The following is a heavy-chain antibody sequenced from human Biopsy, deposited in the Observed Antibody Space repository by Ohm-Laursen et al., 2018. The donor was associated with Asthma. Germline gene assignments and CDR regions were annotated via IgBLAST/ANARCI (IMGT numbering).Heavy chain of an antibody. J-gene: IGHJ6*02. CDR3: ARGPELDV. Sequence: PPVTLSLTCDVYPGSFSGFFWTWIRQSPGKGLEGIGETNERGVTNNNPSLKSRVIISIDTYWNRVSLKLTSVTAADTAVYYCARGPELDVWGQGTTVTVSS. CDR2: TNERGVT. CDR1: PGSFSGFF. V-gene: IGHV4-34*01.